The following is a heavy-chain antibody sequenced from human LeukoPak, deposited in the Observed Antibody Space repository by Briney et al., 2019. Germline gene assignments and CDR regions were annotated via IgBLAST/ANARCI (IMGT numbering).Heavy chain of an antibody. D-gene: IGHD1-26*01. CDR3: AKVHYTASFPGSFPGRNYFDS. CDR2: IGARGDVT. Sequence: GGSLRLSCTVSGFAFSGYAMSWVRQAPGKGPEWVSSIGARGDVTYSADSVKGRFTISRDNSKRTLFLQMNSLRAEDTAVYYCAKVHYTASFPGSFPGRNYFDSWGQGSLVTVSS. V-gene: IGHV3-23*01. J-gene: IGHJ4*02. CDR1: GFAFSGYA.